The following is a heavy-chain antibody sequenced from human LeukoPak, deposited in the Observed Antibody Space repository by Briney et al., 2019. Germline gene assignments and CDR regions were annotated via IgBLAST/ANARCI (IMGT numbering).Heavy chain of an antibody. D-gene: IGHD5-18*01. Sequence: PGGSLRLSCAASGFTFSGSAMHWVRQASGKGLEWVGRIRSKANSYATAYAASVKGRFTISRDDSKNTAYLQMNSLKTEDTAVYYCTRLDTTGFFGYWGQGTLVTVSS. CDR2: IRSKANSYAT. CDR1: GFTFSGSA. J-gene: IGHJ4*02. V-gene: IGHV3-73*01. CDR3: TRLDTTGFFGY.